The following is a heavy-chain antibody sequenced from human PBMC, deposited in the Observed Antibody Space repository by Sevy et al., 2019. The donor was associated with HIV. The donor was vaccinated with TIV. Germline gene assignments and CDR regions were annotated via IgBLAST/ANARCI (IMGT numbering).Heavy chain of an antibody. D-gene: IGHD5-12*01. CDR1: GGSISRYY. Sequence: SETLSLTCTVSGGSISRYYWSWIRQPPGKGLEWIGYIYYSGSTNYNPSLKSRVTISVDTSKNQFSLKLSSVTAADTAVYYCARINIVATIWGPSNWFDPWGQGTLVTVSS. J-gene: IGHJ5*02. V-gene: IGHV4-59*01. CDR2: IYYSGST. CDR3: ARINIVATIWGPSNWFDP.